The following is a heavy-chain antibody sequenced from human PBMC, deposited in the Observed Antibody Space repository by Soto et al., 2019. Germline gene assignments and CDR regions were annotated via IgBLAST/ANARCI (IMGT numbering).Heavy chain of an antibody. Sequence: QLQLEQSGPEVKKPGSSVKVSCKASGRSFSSDGVSWVRQAPGQGLEWMGGIIPVFGNTKYVQRFQGRLTITAARFTSTFYRVLRSLSSAVTAVYFCARGRSYSSGSAATSYFYFGIDVWGQGTTVIVSS. CDR3: ARGRSYSSGSAATSYFYFGIDV. D-gene: IGHD3-10*01. J-gene: IGHJ6*02. V-gene: IGHV1-69*06. CDR2: IIPVFGNT. CDR1: GRSFSSDG.